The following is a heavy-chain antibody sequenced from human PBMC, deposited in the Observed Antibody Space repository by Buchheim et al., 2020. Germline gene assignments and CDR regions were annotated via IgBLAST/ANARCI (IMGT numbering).Heavy chain of an antibody. Sequence: QVQLQQWGAGLLKPSETLSLTCAVYGGSLSGYYWSWIRQPPGKGLEWVGEINHSGSTNYNPSLKSRVTISVDTSKNQFSLKLSSVTAADTAVYYCARGYRFGYNYYYYGMDVWGQGTT. CDR2: INHSGST. V-gene: IGHV4-34*01. CDR1: GGSLSGYY. J-gene: IGHJ6*02. D-gene: IGHD5-18*01. CDR3: ARGYRFGYNYYYYGMDV.